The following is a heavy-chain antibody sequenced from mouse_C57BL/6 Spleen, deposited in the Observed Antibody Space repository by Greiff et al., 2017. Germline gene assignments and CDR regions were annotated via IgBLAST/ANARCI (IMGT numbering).Heavy chain of an antibody. J-gene: IGHJ3*01. CDR1: GFTFSDYG. V-gene: IGHV5-17*01. CDR2: ISSGSSTI. D-gene: IGHD1-1*01. CDR3: ARKDYGSSYDWFAY. Sequence: EVQLVESGGGLVKPGGSLKLSCAASGFTFSDYGMHWVRQAPEKGLEWVAYISSGSSTIYYADTVKGRFTISRDNAKNTLFLQMTSLRSEDTAMYYCARKDYGSSYDWFAYWGQGALVTVSA.